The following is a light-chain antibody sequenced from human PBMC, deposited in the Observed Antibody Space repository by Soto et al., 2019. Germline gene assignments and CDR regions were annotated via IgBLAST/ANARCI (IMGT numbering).Light chain of an antibody. V-gene: IGKV3-20*01. CDR2: GAS. CDR3: QQYVSPLFF. Sequence: EIVLAQSPGTLSLSPGERATLSCRASQSVSSSYLAWYQQKPGQAPRLLIYGASSRATGVPDRFSGSGSGTVFLLTISSLDPKFFAVFFCQQYVSPLFFFAPGTKVDIK. J-gene: IGKJ3*01. CDR1: QSVSSSY.